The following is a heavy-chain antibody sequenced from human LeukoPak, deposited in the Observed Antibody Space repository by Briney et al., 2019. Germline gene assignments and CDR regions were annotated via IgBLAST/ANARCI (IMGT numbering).Heavy chain of an antibody. J-gene: IGHJ4*02. CDR2: IYSSGST. Sequence: SSETLSLTCTVSGGSISSSSYYWGWIRQPPGKGLEWIGNIYSSGSTYYSASLQRRVTISIDTSKNQFSLRLNSVTAADTAMYYCAKSGGYGLIDYWGQGTRVTVSS. D-gene: IGHD1-26*01. CDR1: GGSISSSSYY. V-gene: IGHV4-39*01. CDR3: AKSGGYGLIDY.